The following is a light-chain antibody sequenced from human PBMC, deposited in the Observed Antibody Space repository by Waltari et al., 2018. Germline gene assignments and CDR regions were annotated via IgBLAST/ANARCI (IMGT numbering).Light chain of an antibody. J-gene: IGKJ1*01. V-gene: IGKV2-30*01. Sequence: DVVMTQSPLSLAVTLGQPASISCRSSQSLAYSDGNTYLNWLQQRPGQSPMCLIYNVSARDSGVPDRFSGSGSDTDFTLKISRVEAEDVGVYYCMQGSYWPLTFGQGTKLEIK. CDR1: QSLAYSDGNTY. CDR2: NVS. CDR3: MQGSYWPLT.